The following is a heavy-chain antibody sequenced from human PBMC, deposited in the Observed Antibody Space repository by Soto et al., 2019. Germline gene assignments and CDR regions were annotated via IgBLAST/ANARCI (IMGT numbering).Heavy chain of an antibody. V-gene: IGHV1-18*01. Sequence: QVHLVQSGAEVKKPGASVKVSCKGSGYAFTTYGITWVRQPPGQGLEWMGWISAHNGNTNYAQKLQGRVTVTSDTSTSTAYMELRSLRSDDTAVYYCARVRYGDYWGQGALVTVSS. CDR2: ISAHNGNT. J-gene: IGHJ4*02. CDR3: ARVRYGDY. D-gene: IGHD1-1*01. CDR1: GYAFTTYG.